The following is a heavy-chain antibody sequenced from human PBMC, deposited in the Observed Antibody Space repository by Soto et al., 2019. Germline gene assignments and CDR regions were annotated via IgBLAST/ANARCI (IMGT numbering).Heavy chain of an antibody. D-gene: IGHD2-2*01. CDR2: IYYSGST. Sequence: SETLSLTCSASGGSISGSRYYRVWIRQPPGKGLEWIGSIYYSGSTYNNPSLKSLVTISVDTSKNQFSMKLNSVTAADTAVYYCARRGGRYCTSTSCYPYGMDVWSQGTTVTVSS. V-gene: IGHV4-39*01. CDR3: ARRGGRYCTSTSCYPYGMDV. J-gene: IGHJ6*02. CDR1: GGSISGSRYY.